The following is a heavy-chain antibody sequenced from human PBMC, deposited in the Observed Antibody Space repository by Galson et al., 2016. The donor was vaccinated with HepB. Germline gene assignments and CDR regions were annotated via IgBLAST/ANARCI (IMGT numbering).Heavy chain of an antibody. D-gene: IGHD3-10*01. CDR2: ISWNSGRI. CDR1: GFTFGEYA. CDR3: AKALVRGSFCYYYYSMDV. V-gene: IGHV3-9*01. J-gene: IGHJ6*02. Sequence: SLRLSCAAYGFTFGEYAMHWVRQAPGKGLERISGISWNSGRIGYADSVRGRFTISRDHVKNSLYLQMNSLRAEDTALYYCAKALVRGSFCYYYYSMDVWGQGTTVTASS.